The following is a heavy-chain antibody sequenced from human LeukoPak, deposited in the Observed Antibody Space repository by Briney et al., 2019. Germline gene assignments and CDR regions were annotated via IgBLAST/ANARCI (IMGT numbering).Heavy chain of an antibody. CDR3: AKRRYCSSISCHDFDY. V-gene: IGHV3-23*01. CDR1: GFTFSSYA. D-gene: IGHD2-2*01. Sequence: PGGSLRLSCAASGFTFSSYAMSWVRQAPGQGLEWVSAISAGGDSPYYADSVKGRFSTSRDNYENTLYLQMNGLRAGDTAVYYCAKRRYCSSISCHDFDYWGQGTLVTVSS. J-gene: IGHJ4*02. CDR2: ISAGGDSP.